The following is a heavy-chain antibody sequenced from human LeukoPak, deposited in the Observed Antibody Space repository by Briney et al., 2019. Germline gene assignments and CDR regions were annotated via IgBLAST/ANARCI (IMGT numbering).Heavy chain of an antibody. CDR2: IYYSGST. Sequence: SETLSLTCTVSGGSISSYYWSWIRQPPGKGLEWIGYIYYSGSTNYNPSLKSRVTISVDTSKNQFSLKLSSVTAADTAVYYCATSRDGYNVAFDYWGQGTLVTVSS. D-gene: IGHD5-24*01. J-gene: IGHJ4*02. CDR3: ATSRDGYNVAFDY. V-gene: IGHV4-59*01. CDR1: GGSISSYY.